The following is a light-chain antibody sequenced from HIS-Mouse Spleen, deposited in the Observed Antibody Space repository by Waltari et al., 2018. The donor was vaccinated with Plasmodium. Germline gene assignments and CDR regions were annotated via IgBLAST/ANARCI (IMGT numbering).Light chain of an antibody. J-gene: IGLJ3*02. V-gene: IGLV3-10*01. Sequence: SYELTQPPSVSVSPGQTARLTCSGDALPKKYAYWYQPKSGQAPVLVIYEDSKRPSGSPERFSGSSSGTMATLTISGAQVEDEADYYCYSTDSSGNHRVFGGGTKLTVL. CDR2: EDS. CDR1: ALPKKY. CDR3: YSTDSSGNHRV.